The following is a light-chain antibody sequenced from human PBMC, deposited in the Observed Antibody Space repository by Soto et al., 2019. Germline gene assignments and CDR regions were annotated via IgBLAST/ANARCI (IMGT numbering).Light chain of an antibody. CDR3: QKYTNVPA. CDR2: DAS. V-gene: IGKV1-33*01. CDR1: QDISNY. Sequence: DIQMTQSPSSLSASVGDRVTITCQASQDISNYLNWYQQKPGKAPKLLIYDASNLETGVPSRFSGSGSGTDFTLTISSLQPEDVATYYCQKYTNVPAFGGGTKVEIK. J-gene: IGKJ4*01.